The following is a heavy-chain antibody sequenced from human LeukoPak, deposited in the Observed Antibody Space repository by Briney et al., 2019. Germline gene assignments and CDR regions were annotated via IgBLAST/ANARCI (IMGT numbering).Heavy chain of an antibody. V-gene: IGHV1-69*13. CDR2: IIPIFGTA. D-gene: IGHD2-2*01. CDR1: GGTFSSYA. Sequence: ASVKVSCKASGGTFSSYAISWVRQAPGQGLEWMGGIIPIFGTANYAQKFQGRVTITADESTSTAYMELSSLRSEDTVVYYCARDQCSSTSCHYYYYMDVWGKGTTVTVSS. J-gene: IGHJ6*03. CDR3: ARDQCSSTSCHYYYYMDV.